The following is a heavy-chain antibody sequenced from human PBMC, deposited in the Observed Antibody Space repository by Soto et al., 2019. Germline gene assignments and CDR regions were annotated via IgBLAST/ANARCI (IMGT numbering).Heavy chain of an antibody. J-gene: IGHJ3*02. CDR3: ARGYSSSWYRGDAFDI. Sequence: SVKVSCKASGGTFSSYAISWVRQAPGQGLEWMGGIIPIFGTANYAQKFQGRVTITADESTSTAYMELSSLRSEDTAVYYCARGYSSSWYRGDAFDIWGQGTMVTVSS. CDR2: IIPIFGTA. V-gene: IGHV1-69*13. CDR1: GGTFSSYA. D-gene: IGHD6-13*01.